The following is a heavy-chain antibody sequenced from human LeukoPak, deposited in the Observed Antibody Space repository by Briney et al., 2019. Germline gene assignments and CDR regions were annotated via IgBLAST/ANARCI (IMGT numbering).Heavy chain of an antibody. D-gene: IGHD3-3*01. V-gene: IGHV3-23*01. J-gene: IGHJ4*02. CDR3: ARDARSPTYYDFWSGYLFDY. CDR1: GFTFSSYA. Sequence: PGGSLRLSCAASGFTFSSYAMSWVRQAPGKGLEWVSAISGSGGSTYYADSVKGRFTISRDNAKNSLYLQMNSLRAEDTAVYYCARDARSPTYYDFWSGYLFDYWGQGTLVTVSS. CDR2: ISGSGGST.